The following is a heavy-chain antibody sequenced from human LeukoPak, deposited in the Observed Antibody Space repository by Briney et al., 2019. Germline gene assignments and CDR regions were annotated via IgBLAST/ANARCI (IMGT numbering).Heavy chain of an antibody. D-gene: IGHD4-23*01. J-gene: IGHJ6*03. Sequence: GGSLRLSCAASGFIFSSHGMNWVRQAPGKGLEWVSVIYSGGSTYYADSVKGRFTISRDNSKNTLYLQMNSLRAEDTAVYYCAAVAGYYYYMDVWGKGTTVTISS. V-gene: IGHV3-66*01. CDR2: IYSGGST. CDR1: GFIFSSHG. CDR3: AAVAGYYYYMDV.